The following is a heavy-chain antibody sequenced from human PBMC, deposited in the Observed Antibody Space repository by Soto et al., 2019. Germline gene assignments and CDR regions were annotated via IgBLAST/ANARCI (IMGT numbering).Heavy chain of an antibody. V-gene: IGHV2-70*01. Sequence: GSTLVNPTQTLTLTCTFSGFSLSTSGMCVSWIRQPPGKALEWLALIDWDDDKYYSTSLKTRLTISKDTSKNQVVLTMTNMDPVDTATYYCARCDRGYSYGNYYYGMDVWGQGTTVTVSS. CDR3: ARCDRGYSYGNYYYGMDV. D-gene: IGHD5-18*01. CDR1: GFSLSTSGMC. J-gene: IGHJ6*02. CDR2: IDWDDDK.